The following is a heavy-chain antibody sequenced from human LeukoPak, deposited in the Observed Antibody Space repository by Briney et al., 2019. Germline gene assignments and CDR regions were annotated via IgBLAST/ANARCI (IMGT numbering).Heavy chain of an antibody. CDR2: ISGSGGST. CDR3: TKDRGSYYYDPLDY. J-gene: IGHJ4*02. V-gene: IGHV3-23*01. Sequence: QAGGSLRLSCAASGFTFSSYSMNWVRQAPGKGLEWVSAISGSGGSTYYADSVKGRFTISRDNSKNTLYLQMNSLRAEDTAVYYCTKDRGSYYYDPLDYWGQGTLVTVSS. D-gene: IGHD3-22*01. CDR1: GFTFSSYS.